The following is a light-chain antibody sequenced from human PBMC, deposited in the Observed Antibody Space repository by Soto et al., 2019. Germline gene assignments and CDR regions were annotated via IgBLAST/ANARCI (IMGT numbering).Light chain of an antibody. J-gene: IGKJ1*01. CDR3: LPDYNYPRT. V-gene: IGKV1-6*01. CDR1: QDIRND. Sequence: AIQMTQSPSSLSASVGDRVTITCRASQDIRNDLGWYQQKPGRAPNLLIYAASDLESGVPSRFSGSGSGTDFTLTISSLQPEDFATYYCLPDYNYPRTFGQGTKVEIK. CDR2: AAS.